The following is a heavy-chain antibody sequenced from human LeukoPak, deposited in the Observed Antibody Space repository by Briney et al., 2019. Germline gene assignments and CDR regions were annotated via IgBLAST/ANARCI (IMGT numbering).Heavy chain of an antibody. CDR2: ISYDGTNK. CDR1: GFIFSSYG. CDR3: AKSLWCSGSYHYFAY. J-gene: IGHJ4*02. D-gene: IGHD3-10*02. V-gene: IGHV3-30*18. Sequence: GGSLKLSCAASGFIFSSYGMHWVRQAPGKWLEWVAVISYDGTNKYYADSVKGRFTIARDNSKSTLYLQMNSLRAEDTAVYYCAKSLWCSGSYHYFAYWGQGTLVTVSS.